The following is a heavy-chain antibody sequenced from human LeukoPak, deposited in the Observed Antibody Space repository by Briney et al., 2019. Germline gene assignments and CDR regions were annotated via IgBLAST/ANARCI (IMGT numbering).Heavy chain of an antibody. V-gene: IGHV3-30*04. Sequence: GRSLRLSCAASGFTFSRYAIHWVRQAPGKGLEWVAAISYDGSDRNYAGFVKGRFTISRDNSKNTLYLQMNSLRAEDTAVYYCARLSSGWYSVGRSNYYMDVWGKGTTVTVSS. CDR1: GFTFSRYA. J-gene: IGHJ6*03. CDR2: ISYDGSDR. D-gene: IGHD6-19*01. CDR3: ARLSSGWYSVGRSNYYMDV.